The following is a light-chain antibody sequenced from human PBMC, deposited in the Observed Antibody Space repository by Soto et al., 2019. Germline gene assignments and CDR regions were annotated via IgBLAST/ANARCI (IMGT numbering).Light chain of an antibody. CDR1: QSVSSGY. Sequence: EMVLTQSPGTLSLSPGERATLCCRASQSVSSGYLASYQQKPGQAPRLLTYGASTRATGIPDRFSGSGSGTDFTLTISRLEPEDFAVYYCQQYGSSGTFGQGTKVDI. J-gene: IGKJ1*01. CDR2: GAS. CDR3: QQYGSSGT. V-gene: IGKV3-20*01.